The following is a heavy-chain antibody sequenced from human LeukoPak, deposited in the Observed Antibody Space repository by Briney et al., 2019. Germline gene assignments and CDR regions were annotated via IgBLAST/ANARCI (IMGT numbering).Heavy chain of an antibody. CDR1: GGSISSSSYY. V-gene: IGHV4-39*01. Sequence: SETLSLTCTVSGGSISSSSYYWGWIRQSPGKGLEWIGSIYYSGSTYYNPSLKSRVTISVDTSKNQFSLKVSSVTAADTAVYYCAAIQGSFDYWGQGTLVIVSS. CDR2: IYYSGST. CDR3: AAIQGSFDY. J-gene: IGHJ4*02. D-gene: IGHD2-15*01.